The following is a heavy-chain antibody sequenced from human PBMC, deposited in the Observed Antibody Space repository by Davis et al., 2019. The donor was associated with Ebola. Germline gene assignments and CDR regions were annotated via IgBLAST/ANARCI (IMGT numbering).Heavy chain of an antibody. CDR3: ARDRYTFYGSGSYYFDY. CDR2: INAGNGNT. V-gene: IGHV1-3*01. J-gene: IGHJ4*02. CDR1: ACTFTSYA. Sequence: ASVPVSCKASACTFTSYAMHWVRQAPGQRLEWMGWINAGNGNTKYSQKFQGRVTITRDTSASTAYMELSSLRSEDTAVYYCARDRYTFYGSGSYYFDYWGQGTLVTVSS. D-gene: IGHD3-10*01.